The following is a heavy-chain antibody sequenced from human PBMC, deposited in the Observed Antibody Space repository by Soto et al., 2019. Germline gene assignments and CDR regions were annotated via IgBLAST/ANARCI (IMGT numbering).Heavy chain of an antibody. V-gene: IGHV4-59*08. J-gene: IGHJ4*02. D-gene: IGHD1-1*01. CDR3: ARRYGYSFDY. Sequence: SETLSLACTVSGGSIISYYWSWIRQPPGKGLEWIGYIYYSGSTNYNPSLKSRVTISVDTSKNQFSLKLSSVTAADTAVYYCARRYGYSFDYWGQGTLVTVSS. CDR1: GGSIISYY. CDR2: IYYSGST.